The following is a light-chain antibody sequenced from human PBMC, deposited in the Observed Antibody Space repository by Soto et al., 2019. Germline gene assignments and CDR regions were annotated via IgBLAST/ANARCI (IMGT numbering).Light chain of an antibody. CDR3: QVWDSSNDHVV. V-gene: IGLV3-21*04. J-gene: IGLJ2*01. CDR1: NIGSKS. CDR2: YDS. Sequence: SYELTQPPSESVATGKTARITCGGNNIGSKSVYWYQQKPGQAPVLVIYYDSDRPSGIPERFSGSNSGNTATLIISRVEAGDEADYYCQVWDSSNDHVVFGGGTKLTVL.